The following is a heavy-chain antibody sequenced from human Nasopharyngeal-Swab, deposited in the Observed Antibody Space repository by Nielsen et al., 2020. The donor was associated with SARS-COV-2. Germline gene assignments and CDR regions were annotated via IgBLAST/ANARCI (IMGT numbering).Heavy chain of an antibody. CDR1: GGSFSGYY. Sequence: SETLSLTCAVYGGSFSGYYWSWIRQPPGKGLEWIGEINHSGSTNYNPSLKSRVTISVDTSKNQFSLKLSSVTAADTAVYYCASSESLNWFDPWGQGTLVTVSS. D-gene: IGHD3-10*01. CDR2: INHSGST. CDR3: ASSESLNWFDP. V-gene: IGHV4-34*01. J-gene: IGHJ5*02.